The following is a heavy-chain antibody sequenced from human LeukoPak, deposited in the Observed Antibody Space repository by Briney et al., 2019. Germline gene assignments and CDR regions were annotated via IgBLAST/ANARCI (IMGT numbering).Heavy chain of an antibody. CDR3: AKGLRTGVVPYKGYHYYMDV. CDR2: ISGSGGST. V-gene: IGHV3-23*01. Sequence: PGGSLTLSCAASGFTFSSYAMSWVRQAPGKGLEWVSAISGSGGSTYYADSVKGRFTISRDNSKNTLYLQMNSLRAEDTAVYYCAKGLRTGVVPYKGYHYYMDVWGKGATVTVSS. CDR1: GFTFSSYA. J-gene: IGHJ6*03. D-gene: IGHD2-21*01.